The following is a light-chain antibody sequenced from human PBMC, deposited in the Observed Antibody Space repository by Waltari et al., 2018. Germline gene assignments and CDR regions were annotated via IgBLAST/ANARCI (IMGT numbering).Light chain of an antibody. CDR2: AAS. V-gene: IGKV1-39*01. CDR1: QTVNTY. CDR3: QQSYSTPYT. J-gene: IGKJ2*01. Sequence: DILLTQSPVFLSAFVGARVPISCRSSQTVNTYLNWYQQKLGEAPKLLIYAASTLQSGVPPRFSGTGSGTVFTLTILSLQPEDFATYFCQQSYSTPYTFGPGT.